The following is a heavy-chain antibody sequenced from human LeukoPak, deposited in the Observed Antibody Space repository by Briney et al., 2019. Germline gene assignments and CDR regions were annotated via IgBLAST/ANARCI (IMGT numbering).Heavy chain of an antibody. V-gene: IGHV3-23*01. D-gene: IGHD1-26*01. Sequence: WGSLRLSCVASEFTFSGYAMSWCLQVPRKRLQWGSGISGSGGSTYYADSVKGRFTISRDNSKNTLYLQITSPRAEDTAVYSCAKDRQGFGLGEQLDYSYMEVWGNGTTVTVSS. CDR3: AKDRQGFGLGEQLDYSYMEV. J-gene: IGHJ6*03. CDR1: EFTFSGYA. CDR2: ISGSGGST.